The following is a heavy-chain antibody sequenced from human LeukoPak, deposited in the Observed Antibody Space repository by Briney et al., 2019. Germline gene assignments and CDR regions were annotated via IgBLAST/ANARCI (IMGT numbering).Heavy chain of an antibody. J-gene: IGHJ4*02. D-gene: IGHD3-3*01. CDR2: IKQDGSEK. Sequence: GGSLRLSCAASGFTFSSYWMSWVRQAPGKGLEWVANIKQDGSEKYYVDSVKGRFTISRDNAKNSLYLQMNSLRAEDTAVYYCARPYTIFGVVSLFDHWGQGTLVTVSS. CDR3: ARPYTIFGVVSLFDH. V-gene: IGHV3-7*01. CDR1: GFTFSSYW.